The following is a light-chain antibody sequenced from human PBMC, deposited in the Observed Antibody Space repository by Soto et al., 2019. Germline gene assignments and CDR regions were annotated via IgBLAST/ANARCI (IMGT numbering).Light chain of an antibody. CDR1: QSVSSSD. CDR2: GAS. V-gene: IGKV3-20*01. Sequence: EIALTQSPGTLSLSPGERATLSCRASQSVSSSDLAWYQQKPGQAPRLLIYGASSRATGIPDRFSGSGSGTDFTLTISRLEPEDFAVYYCQQYGSSLYTFGEGTKLEIE. J-gene: IGKJ2*01. CDR3: QQYGSSLYT.